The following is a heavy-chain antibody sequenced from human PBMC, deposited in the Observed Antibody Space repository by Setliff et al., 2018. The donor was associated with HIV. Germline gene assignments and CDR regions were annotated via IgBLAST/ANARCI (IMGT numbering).Heavy chain of an antibody. D-gene: IGHD1-26*01. V-gene: IGHV3-7*03. CDR1: GFAFNDYY. CDR3: ARAPSGGWWEGGVAFDI. J-gene: IGHJ3*02. Sequence: PGGSLRLSCVSSGFAFNDYYMTWVRQAPGKGLEWVATINEDGSKKYYGASVKGRFTVSRDNAKKSLYLQMNSLRAEDTAVYFCARAPSGGWWEGGVAFDIWGHGTMVTVSS. CDR2: INEDGSKK.